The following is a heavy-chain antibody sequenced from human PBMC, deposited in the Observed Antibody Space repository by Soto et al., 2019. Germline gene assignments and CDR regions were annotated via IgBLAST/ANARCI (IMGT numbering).Heavy chain of an antibody. D-gene: IGHD3-10*01. CDR3: ARRPHYYYGSEGPYTSSFQH. CDR2: INHSGST. J-gene: IGHJ1*01. CDR1: GGSFSGYY. Sequence: QVQLQQWGAGLLKPSETLSLTCAVYGGSFSGYYWSWIRQPPGKGLAWLGEINHSGSTNYNPSLKSRVTISVDTSKNQFSLKLSSVTAADTAVYYCARRPHYYYGSEGPYTSSFQHWGQGTLVTVSS. V-gene: IGHV4-34*01.